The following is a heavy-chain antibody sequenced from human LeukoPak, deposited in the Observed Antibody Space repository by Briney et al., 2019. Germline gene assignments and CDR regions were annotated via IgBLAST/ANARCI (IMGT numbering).Heavy chain of an antibody. CDR3: AREMRDYDFRSGYLDY. CDR2: ISAYNGNT. V-gene: IGHV1-18*01. Sequence: GASVKVSCKASGYTFTSYGISWVRQAPGQGLEWMGWISAYNGNTNYAQKLQGRVTMTTDTSTSTAYMELRSLRSDDTAVYYCAREMRDYDFRSGYLDYWGQGTLVTVSS. D-gene: IGHD3-3*01. J-gene: IGHJ4*02. CDR1: GYTFTSYG.